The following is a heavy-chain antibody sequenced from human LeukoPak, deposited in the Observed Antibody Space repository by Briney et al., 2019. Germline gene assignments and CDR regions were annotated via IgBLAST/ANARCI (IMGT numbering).Heavy chain of an antibody. CDR3: AKGKQVGDGYINDY. CDR1: GGSFSGYY. D-gene: IGHD5-24*01. CDR2: INHSGST. J-gene: IGHJ4*02. Sequence: SESLSLTCAVYGGSFSGYYWSWIRQPPGKGLEWIGEINHSGSTNYNPYLTCRVTISVVTSKDQFTVKLLSVTGADTAVYYCAKGKQVGDGYINDYWGQGTLVTVSS. V-gene: IGHV4-34*01.